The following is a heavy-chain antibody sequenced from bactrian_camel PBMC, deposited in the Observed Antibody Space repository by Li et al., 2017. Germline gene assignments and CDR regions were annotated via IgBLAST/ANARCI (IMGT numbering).Heavy chain of an antibody. V-gene: IGHV3S6*01. CDR2: IDMESTSS. D-gene: IGHD7*01. CDR3: AVVPRGYGTWGTDEVNY. J-gene: IGHJ4*01. CDR1: GNTMC. Sequence: VQLVESGGGSVEARGSLRLSCAASGNTMCMGWFRQAPGKGREGVARIDMESTSSLYADSVKGRFTITKDNSKNTLYLEMNNLKPEDTAMYYCAVVPRGYGTWGTDEVNYWGQGTQVTVS.